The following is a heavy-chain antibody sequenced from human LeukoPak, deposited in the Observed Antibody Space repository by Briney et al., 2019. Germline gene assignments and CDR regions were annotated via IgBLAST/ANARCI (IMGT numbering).Heavy chain of an antibody. D-gene: IGHD2-15*01. V-gene: IGHV1-58*01. CDR2: IVVGSGNT. CDR3: AADGHKVEVAHYMDV. Sequence: SVKVSCKASGFTFTSFAVQWVRQARGQRLEWIGWIVVGSGNTNYAQKFQERVTITRDMSTSTAYMELSSLRSEDTAVYYCAADGHKVEVAHYMDVWGKGTTVTVSS. CDR1: GFTFTSFA. J-gene: IGHJ6*03.